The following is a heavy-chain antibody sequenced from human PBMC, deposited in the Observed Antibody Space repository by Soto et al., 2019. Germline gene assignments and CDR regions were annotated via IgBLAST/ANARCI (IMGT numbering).Heavy chain of an antibody. V-gene: IGHV3-48*02. CDR2: ISSSSSTI. Sequence: GGSLRLSCAASGFTFSSYSMNWVRQAPGKGLEWVSYISSSSSTIYYADSVKGRFTISRDNAKNSLYLQMKSLRDEDTAVYYCARVPSIWDCQQSPTSGSYYNVCYYGMDVWGQGTTVTVSS. CDR1: GFTFSSYS. CDR3: ARVPSIWDCQQSPTSGSYYNVCYYGMDV. D-gene: IGHD3-10*01. J-gene: IGHJ6*02.